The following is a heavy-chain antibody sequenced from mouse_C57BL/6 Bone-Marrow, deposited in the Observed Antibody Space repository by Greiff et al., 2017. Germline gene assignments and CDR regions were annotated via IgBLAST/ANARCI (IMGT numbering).Heavy chain of an antibody. CDR3: AIYGSVYYAMDY. CDR2: IYPGDGDT. V-gene: IGHV1-80*01. J-gene: IGHJ4*01. CDR1: GYAFSSYW. D-gene: IGHD1-1*01. Sequence: QVQLKQSGAELVKPGASVKISCKASGYAFSSYWMNWVKQRPGKGLEWIGQIYPGDGDTNYNGKFKGKATLTADKSSSTAYMQLSSLTSEDSAVYFCAIYGSVYYAMDYGGQGTSVTSPQ.